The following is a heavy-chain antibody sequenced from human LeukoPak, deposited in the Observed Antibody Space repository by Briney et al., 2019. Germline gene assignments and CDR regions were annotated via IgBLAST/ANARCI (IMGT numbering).Heavy chain of an antibody. J-gene: IGHJ3*02. CDR2: ISYDGSNK. V-gene: IGHV3-30*04. D-gene: IGHD2-15*01. CDR1: GFTFSSYA. CDR3: VMPSHYRSGGSCYKGAFDI. Sequence: GRSLRLSCAASGFTFSSYAMHWVRQAPGKGLEWVAVISYDGSNKYYADSVKGRFTISRDNSKNTLYLQMNSLRAEDTAVYYCVMPSHYRSGGSCYKGAFDIWGQGTMVTVSS.